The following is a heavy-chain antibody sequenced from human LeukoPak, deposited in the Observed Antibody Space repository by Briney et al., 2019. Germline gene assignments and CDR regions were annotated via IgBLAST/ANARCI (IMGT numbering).Heavy chain of an antibody. CDR2: INHSGST. CDR1: GGSISSYY. J-gene: IGHJ6*02. D-gene: IGHD1-20*01. Sequence: SETLSLTCTVSGGSISSYYWSWIRQPPGKGLEWIGEINHSGSTNYNPSLESRVTISVDTSKNQFSLKLSSVTAADTAVYYCARGRGNNYYYYYGMDVWGQGTTVTVSS. CDR3: ARGRGNNYYYYYGMDV. V-gene: IGHV4-34*01.